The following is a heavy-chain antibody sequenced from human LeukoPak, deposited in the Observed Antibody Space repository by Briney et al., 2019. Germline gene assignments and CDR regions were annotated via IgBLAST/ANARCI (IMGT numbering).Heavy chain of an antibody. V-gene: IGHV4-61*02. CDR1: GGSISSGSYY. Sequence: PSQTLSLTCTVSGGSISSGSYYWSWIRQPAGKGLEWIGRIYTSGSTNYNPSLKSRVTISVDTSKNQFSLKLSSVTAADTAVYYCAREEGLKWFDPWGQGSLVTVSS. CDR3: AREEGLKWFDP. CDR2: IYTSGST. J-gene: IGHJ5*02.